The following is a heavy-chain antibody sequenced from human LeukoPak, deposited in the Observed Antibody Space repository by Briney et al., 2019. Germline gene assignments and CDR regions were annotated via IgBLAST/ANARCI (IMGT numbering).Heavy chain of an antibody. CDR2: ISYDGSNK. CDR1: GFTFSSYG. CDR3: ATDLVRDCSGGSCYGIDY. J-gene: IGHJ4*02. D-gene: IGHD2-15*01. Sequence: GRSLRLSCAASGFTFSSYGMHWVRQAPGKGLEWVAVISYDGSNKYYADSVKGRFTISRDNSKNTLYLQMNSLRAEDTAVYYCATDLVRDCSGGSCYGIDYWGQGTLVTVSS. V-gene: IGHV3-30*03.